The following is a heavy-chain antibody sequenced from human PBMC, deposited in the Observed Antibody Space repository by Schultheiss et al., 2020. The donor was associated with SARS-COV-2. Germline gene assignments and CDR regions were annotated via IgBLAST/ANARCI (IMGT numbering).Heavy chain of an antibody. D-gene: IGHD5-18*01. V-gene: IGHV1-8*01. CDR1: GYTFTSYD. CDR3: ARGDVDTAMGRED. CDR2: MNPNSGNT. J-gene: IGHJ4*02. Sequence: GESLKISCKASGYTFTSYDINWVRQATGQGLEWMGWMNPNSGNTGYAQKFQGRVTMTRNTSISTAYMELSSLRSEDTAVYYCARGDVDTAMGREDWGQGTLVTVSS.